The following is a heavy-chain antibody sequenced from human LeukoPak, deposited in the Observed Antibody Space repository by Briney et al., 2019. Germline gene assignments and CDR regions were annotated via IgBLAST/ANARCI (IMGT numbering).Heavy chain of an antibody. CDR2: IYTGGTT. Sequence: PSETLSLTCTVSGGSISSYYWSWIRQPPGKGLEWIGYIYTGGTTNYNPPLQSRVSISLDTSKNQFSLRLTSVTAADTAIYYCARSPPPTLVTQLEFYFDYWGQGSLVTVSS. CDR1: GGSISSYY. J-gene: IGHJ4*02. D-gene: IGHD4-23*01. CDR3: ARSPPPTLVTQLEFYFDY. V-gene: IGHV4-4*09.